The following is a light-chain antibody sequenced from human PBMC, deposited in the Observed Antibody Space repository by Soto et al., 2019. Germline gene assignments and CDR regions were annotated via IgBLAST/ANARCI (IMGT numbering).Light chain of an antibody. CDR3: QQYFSYPYT. CDR2: DAS. Sequence: DIQMTQSPSTLSASVGDRVTITCRASESIYRWLAWYQQKPGKAPKFLIYDASSLESGVPSRFSGSGSGTEFTLTISSLQPDDFATYYCQQYFSYPYTLGQGTKLEIK. J-gene: IGKJ2*01. CDR1: ESIYRW. V-gene: IGKV1-5*01.